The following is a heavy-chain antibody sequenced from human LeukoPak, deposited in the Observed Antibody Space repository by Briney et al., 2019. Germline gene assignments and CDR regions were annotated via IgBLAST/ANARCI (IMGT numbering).Heavy chain of an antibody. V-gene: IGHV3-7*01. Sequence: GSVRLSCATSAFTLSGYWMSWVRQTPGKGLEWVAHIREDGSEKYYVDSVKGRFTISRDNAKNSLYLQMNSLRVDDTAVYYCASVDRFGESTHYFDDWGQGTLVTVSS. CDR1: AFTLSGYW. D-gene: IGHD3-10*01. CDR3: ASVDRFGESTHYFDD. CDR2: IREDGSEK. J-gene: IGHJ4*02.